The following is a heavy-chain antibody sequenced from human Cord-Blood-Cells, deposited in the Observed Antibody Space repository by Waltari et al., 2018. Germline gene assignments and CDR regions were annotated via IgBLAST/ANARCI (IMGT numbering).Heavy chain of an antibody. J-gene: IGHJ4*02. CDR2: VDPEDCET. CDR1: GSTFTDYY. D-gene: IGHD6-6*01. Sequence: VQLVQPGPGVKKHGPTVKISCKFPGSTFTDYYMPWVHPTPGKGLEWMGLVDPEDCETIYAEKFQGRVTITADTSTDTAYMELSSLRSEDTAVYYCATGGFIAARSLPLDYWGQGTLVTVSS. CDR3: ATGGFIAARSLPLDY. V-gene: IGHV1-69-2*01.